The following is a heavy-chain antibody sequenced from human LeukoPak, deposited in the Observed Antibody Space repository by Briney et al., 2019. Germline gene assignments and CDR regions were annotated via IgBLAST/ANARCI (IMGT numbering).Heavy chain of an antibody. D-gene: IGHD3-10*01. J-gene: IGHJ6*02. CDR1: GYSFTSYW. CDR3: ARLGYYGSGSYPRMDV. Sequence: GESLKISCKGSGYSFTSYWIGWVRQMPGKGLEWMGIIYPGDSDTRYSPSFQGQVTISADKSISTAYLQWSSLKASDTAMYYCARLGYYGSGSYPRMDVWGQGTTVTVSS. V-gene: IGHV5-51*01. CDR2: IYPGDSDT.